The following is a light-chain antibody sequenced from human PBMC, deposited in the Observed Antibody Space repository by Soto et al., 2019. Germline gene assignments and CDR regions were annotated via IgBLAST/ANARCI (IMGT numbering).Light chain of an antibody. Sequence: EIVMTQSPATLSVSPGERATLSCRASQSVSSNLAWYQQKPGQAPRLLILGASTRATGIPARFSGSGSGTEFTLTLSSLQSEDVAVYYCQQYSNWPPWTFGQGTKVEIK. CDR1: QSVSSN. CDR3: QQYSNWPPWT. CDR2: GAS. J-gene: IGKJ1*01. V-gene: IGKV3-15*01.